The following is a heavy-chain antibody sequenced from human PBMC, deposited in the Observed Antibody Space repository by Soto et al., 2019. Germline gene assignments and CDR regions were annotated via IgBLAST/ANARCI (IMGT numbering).Heavy chain of an antibody. Sequence: GGSLRLSCAASGFSFSNYWMHWVRQAPGKGLVWLSLLSPDGSTARYADSVKGRFAISRDNAKNTLYLEMNSLTAEGTAAYYCVRNRYYYAMDVWGQGTTVTVSS. CDR3: VRNRYYYAMDV. V-gene: IGHV3-74*01. CDR1: GFSFSNYW. D-gene: IGHD2-15*01. J-gene: IGHJ6*02. CDR2: LSPDGSTA.